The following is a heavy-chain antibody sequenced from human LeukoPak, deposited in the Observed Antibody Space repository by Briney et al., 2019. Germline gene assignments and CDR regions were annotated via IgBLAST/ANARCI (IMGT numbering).Heavy chain of an antibody. D-gene: IGHD2-15*01. CDR1: GGSFSGYY. V-gene: IGHV4-34*01. CDR2: INHSGST. CDR3: ARVSVSRYCSGGSCYSYYYYGMDV. Sequence: SETLSLTCAVYGGSFSGYYWSWIRQPPGKGLEWIGEINHSGSTNYNPSLKSRVTISVDTSKNQFSLKLSSVTAADTAVHYCARVSVSRYCSGGSCYSYYYYGMDVWGKGTTVTVSS. J-gene: IGHJ6*04.